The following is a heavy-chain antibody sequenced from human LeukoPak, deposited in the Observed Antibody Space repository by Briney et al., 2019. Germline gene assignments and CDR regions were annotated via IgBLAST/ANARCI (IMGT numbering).Heavy chain of an antibody. CDR1: GFTFSSYG. J-gene: IGHJ6*03. Sequence: GGSLRLSCAASGFTFSSYGMHWVRQAPGKGLEWVAFIRYDGSNKYYADSVKGRFTISRDNSKNTLYLQMNSLRAEDTAVYYWAKDPGTVNYYYYYMDVWGKGTTVTVSS. D-gene: IGHD4-11*01. V-gene: IGHV3-30*02. CDR3: AKDPGTVNYYYYYMDV. CDR2: IRYDGSNK.